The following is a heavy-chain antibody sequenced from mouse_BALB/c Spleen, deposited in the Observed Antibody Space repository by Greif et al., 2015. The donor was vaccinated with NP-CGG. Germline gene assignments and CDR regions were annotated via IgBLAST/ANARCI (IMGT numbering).Heavy chain of an antibody. CDR3: ASRDYYGSSYYFDY. J-gene: IGHJ2*01. CDR1: GYTFSSYW. Sequence: QVQLQQSGAELMKPGASVKISCKATGYTFSSYWIEWVKQRPGHGLEWIGETLPGSGSTNYNEKFKGKATFTADTSSNTAYMQLSSLTSEDPAVYYCASRDYYGSSYYFDYWGQGTTLTVSS. D-gene: IGHD1-1*01. CDR2: TLPGSGST. V-gene: IGHV1-9*01.